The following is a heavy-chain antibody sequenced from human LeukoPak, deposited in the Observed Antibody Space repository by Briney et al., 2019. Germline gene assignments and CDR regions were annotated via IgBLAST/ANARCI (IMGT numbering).Heavy chain of an antibody. D-gene: IGHD4-17*01. CDR2: IGTAGDT. V-gene: IGHV3-13*01. Sequence: GGSLRLSCAASGFTFRSYDMHWVRQATGKGLEWVSAIGTAGDTYYPGSVKGRFTISRENAKNSLYLQMNSLRAGDTAVYYCAKGRPYGDFYYFDYWGQGTLVTVSS. CDR3: AKGRPYGDFYYFDY. CDR1: GFTFRSYD. J-gene: IGHJ4*02.